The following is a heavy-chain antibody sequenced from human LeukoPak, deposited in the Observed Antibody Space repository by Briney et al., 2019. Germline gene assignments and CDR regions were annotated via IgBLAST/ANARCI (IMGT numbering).Heavy chain of an antibody. D-gene: IGHD2-2*01. CDR3: ARGYGCTSTSCHPAFDY. CDR1: GDSMRSYF. Sequence: ETLSLTCTVSGDSMRSYFWSWIRQPPGKGLEWVSSISSTGSYIYYADSVKGRFTISRDNAKNSLSLQMNSLRAEDTAVYYCARGYGCTSTSCHPAFDYWGQGTLVTVSS. CDR2: ISSTGSYI. V-gene: IGHV3-21*01. J-gene: IGHJ4*02.